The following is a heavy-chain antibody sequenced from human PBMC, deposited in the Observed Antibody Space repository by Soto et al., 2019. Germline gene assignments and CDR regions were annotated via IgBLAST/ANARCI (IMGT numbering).Heavy chain of an antibody. J-gene: IGHJ4*02. V-gene: IGHV5-51*01. CDR2: IYPSDSDT. CDR1: GYVFTTSW. CDR3: ARLTGQSQLVSY. D-gene: IGHD6-6*01. Sequence: GESLKISCKGSGYVFTTSWIGWVRQMPGKGLEWMGIIYPSDSDTRYRPTFQGQVTISADKSISTAYLQWSSLKASDTAMYYCARLTGQSQLVSYWGQGTLVTVSS.